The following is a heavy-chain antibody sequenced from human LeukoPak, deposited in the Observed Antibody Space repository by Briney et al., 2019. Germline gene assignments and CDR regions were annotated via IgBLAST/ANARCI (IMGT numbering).Heavy chain of an antibody. J-gene: IGHJ4*02. V-gene: IGHV3-30*01. CDR3: ASTGYDSGY. Sequence: GGSLRLSCAASGFTFSSYAMHWVRRAPGKGLEWVAVISYDGSNKYYADSVKGRFTISRDNSKNTLYLQMNSLRAEDTAVYYCASTGYDSGYWGQGTLVTVSS. CDR2: ISYDGSNK. D-gene: IGHD5-12*01. CDR1: GFTFSSYA.